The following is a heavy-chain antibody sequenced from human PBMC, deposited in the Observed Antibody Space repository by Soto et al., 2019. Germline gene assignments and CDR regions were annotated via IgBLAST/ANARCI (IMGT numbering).Heavy chain of an antibody. CDR2: MSPNNGNA. CDR3: ARRKERSGPYYLDL. D-gene: IGHD6-25*01. V-gene: IGHV1-8*01. Sequence: QVQLLQSGAEVKKPGASVKVSCKASGFTFITYDFSWVRQAAGQGLEWMGWMSPNNGNAGFAQKFRGRINMTRNTSISTAYLELSSLRSDDSAVYFCARRKERSGPYYLDLWGQGTQVTVSS. J-gene: IGHJ4*02. CDR1: GFTFITYD.